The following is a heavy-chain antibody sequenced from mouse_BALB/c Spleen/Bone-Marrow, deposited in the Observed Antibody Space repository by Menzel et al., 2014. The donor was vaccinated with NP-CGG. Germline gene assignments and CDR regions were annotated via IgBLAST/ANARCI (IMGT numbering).Heavy chain of an antibody. D-gene: IGHD2-1*01. CDR2: ISSGGSYT. Sequence: EVHLVESGGGLVKPGGSLKLSCAASGFTFSSYTMSWIRQTPEKRLEWVATISSGGSYTYYPDSVKGRFTISRDNAKNTLYLQMISLKSEDTAMYYCTRDRYYGNSFAYWGQGTLVTASA. CDR1: GFTFSSYT. CDR3: TRDRYYGNSFAY. V-gene: IGHV5-6-4*01. J-gene: IGHJ3*01.